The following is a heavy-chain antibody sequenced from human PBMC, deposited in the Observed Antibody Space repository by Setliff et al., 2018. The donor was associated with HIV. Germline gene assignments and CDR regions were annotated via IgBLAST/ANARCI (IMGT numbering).Heavy chain of an antibody. CDR2: LSGSGGST. CDR3: ARDRPRRIVVAANLPNAFDV. D-gene: IGHD2-15*01. V-gene: IGHV3-23*01. J-gene: IGHJ3*01. Sequence: LRLSCAASELTFSNYAMTWVRQAPGKGLEWVSSLSGSGGSTYYADSVKGRFTISRDNSKNTLYLRMNSLRADDTAVYYCARDRPRRIVVAANLPNAFDVWGHGTLVTVSS. CDR1: ELTFSNYA.